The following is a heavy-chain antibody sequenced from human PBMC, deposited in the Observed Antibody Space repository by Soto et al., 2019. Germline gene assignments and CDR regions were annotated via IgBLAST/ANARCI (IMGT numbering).Heavy chain of an antibody. V-gene: IGHV4-59*05. CDR1: GFTFSNAW. CDR2: MYYNVGT. D-gene: IGHD3-16*01. Sequence: VQLVESGGGLVKPGGSLRLSCAASGFTFSNAWMSWVRQAPGKGLEWVASMYYNVGTYYNPSLKSRVTISVDTSANQFSLKLSSVTAADTAVYYCARLPSRHWVDYWGQGTLVTVSS. CDR3: ARLPSRHWVDY. J-gene: IGHJ4*02.